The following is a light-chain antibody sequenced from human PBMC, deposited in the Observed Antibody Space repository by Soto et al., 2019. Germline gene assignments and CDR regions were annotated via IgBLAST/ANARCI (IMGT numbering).Light chain of an antibody. CDR2: GAS. Sequence: EIVLTQSPGTLSLSPGERATLSCRASQSVSSSYLAWDQQKPGQAPRLLIYGASSRATGIPDRFSGSGSGTDFTLTISRLEPEDLEVYYCQQYGSSPRTFGQGTKVEIK. CDR3: QQYGSSPRT. CDR1: QSVSSSY. V-gene: IGKV3-20*01. J-gene: IGKJ1*01.